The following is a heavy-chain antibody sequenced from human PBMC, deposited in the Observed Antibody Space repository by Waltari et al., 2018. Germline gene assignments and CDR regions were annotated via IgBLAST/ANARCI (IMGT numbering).Heavy chain of an antibody. J-gene: IGHJ4*02. V-gene: IGHV3-21*01. CDR2: ISSGSSYI. Sequence: EVQLVGSGGGLVKPGGSMGLSGGASGVTFSSYTMNGVRQAPGKGLEWVSSISSGSSYIYYADSVKGRFTISRDNAKNSLYLQMNSLRAEDTAVYYCAREWGVMVGTAGYYFDYWGQGTLVTVSS. D-gene: IGHD2-15*01. CDR3: AREWGVMVGTAGYYFDY. CDR1: GVTFSSYT.